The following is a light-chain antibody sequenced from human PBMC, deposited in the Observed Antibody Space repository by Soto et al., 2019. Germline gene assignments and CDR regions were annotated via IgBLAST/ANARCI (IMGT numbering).Light chain of an antibody. J-gene: IGKJ1*01. V-gene: IGKV4-1*01. CDR1: QSVFSSPKNKNF. CDR3: QHYYDLPWT. CDR2: WAS. Sequence: DIVMTQSPDSLAVSLGERATINCRSSQSVFSSPKNKNFLAWYQQKSGQPPKLLIYWASTRESGVPDRFSGSGSGTDFTLTISSLQAEDVAVYYCQHYYDLPWTFGQGTRVEIK.